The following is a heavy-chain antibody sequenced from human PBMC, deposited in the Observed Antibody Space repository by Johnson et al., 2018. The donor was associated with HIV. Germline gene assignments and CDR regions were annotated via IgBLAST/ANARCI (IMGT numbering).Heavy chain of an antibody. D-gene: IGHD3-10*01. CDR1: GFSVSSNY. V-gene: IGHV3-66*01. Sequence: VQLVESGGGLVQPGGSLRLSCAASGFSVSSNYMTWVRQAPGKGLEWVSVLYSGGSTYYPDSVKGRFTISRDNSKNTLYLQMNSLRAEDTAVYYCARDSFFEELNAFDIWGQGTMVTVSS. J-gene: IGHJ3*02. CDR3: ARDSFFEELNAFDI. CDR2: LYSGGST.